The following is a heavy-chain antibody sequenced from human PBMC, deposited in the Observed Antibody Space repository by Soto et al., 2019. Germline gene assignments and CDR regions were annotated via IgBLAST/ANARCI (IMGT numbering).Heavy chain of an antibody. CDR2: IIPIFGTA. J-gene: IGHJ5*02. CDR3: ARDGLPEYYYDRSARGGNWFDP. CDR1: GGTFSSYA. D-gene: IGHD3-22*01. Sequence: GASVKVSCKASGGTFSSYAISWVRQAPGQGLEWMGGIIPIFGTANYAQKFQGRVTITADESTSTAYMELSSLRSEDTAVYYCARDGLPEYYYDRSARGGNWFDPWGQGTLVTDS. V-gene: IGHV1-69*13.